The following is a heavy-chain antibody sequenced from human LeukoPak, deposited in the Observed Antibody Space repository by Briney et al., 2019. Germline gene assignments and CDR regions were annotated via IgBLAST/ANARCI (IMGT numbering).Heavy chain of an antibody. CDR3: ARGNWNYLA. J-gene: IGHJ5*02. D-gene: IGHD1-7*01. CDR1: GGSISSYY. Sequence: SETLSLTCTVSGGSISSYYWSWIRQPPGKGLEWIGYIYYSGSTNYNPSLKSRVTISGDASKNQCSLKLSSVTAADTAVYYCARGNWNYLAWGQGTLVTVSS. CDR2: IYYSGST. V-gene: IGHV4-59*01.